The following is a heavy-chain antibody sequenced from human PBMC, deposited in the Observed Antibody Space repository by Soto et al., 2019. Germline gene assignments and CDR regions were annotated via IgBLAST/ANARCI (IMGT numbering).Heavy chain of an antibody. V-gene: IGHV3-33*01. CDR3: ARDAAARDRRGGMDV. CDR2: IFYDESKE. J-gene: IGHJ6*02. CDR1: GFTFRQYG. Sequence: QVQLVESGGGVVQPGRSLRLSCAASGFTFRQYGMHWVRQAPGKGLEWVAVIFYDESKEYYADSVRGRFTISRDNSNNMLYLQMNSLRGEDTALYYCARDAAARDRRGGMDVWGQGTTVTVSS. D-gene: IGHD6-6*01.